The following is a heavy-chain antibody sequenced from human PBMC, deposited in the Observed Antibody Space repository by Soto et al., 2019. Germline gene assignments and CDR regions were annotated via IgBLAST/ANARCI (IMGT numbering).Heavy chain of an antibody. CDR1: GGSISSYY. CDR2: IYYSGST. Sequence: QVQLQESGPGLVKPSETLSLTCTVSGGSISSYYWSWIRQPPGKGLEWLGYIYYSGSTNYNPSLKSRVTISVDTSKNQFSLKLSSVTAADTAVYYCARDSKITAAFDIWGQGTMVTVSS. J-gene: IGHJ3*02. V-gene: IGHV4-59*01. CDR3: ARDSKITAAFDI. D-gene: IGHD3-16*01.